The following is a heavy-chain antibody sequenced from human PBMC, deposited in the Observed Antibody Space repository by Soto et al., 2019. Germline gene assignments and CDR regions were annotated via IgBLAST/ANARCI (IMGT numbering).Heavy chain of an antibody. Sequence: SQTLSLTCDISGDSVSSNSAGWNWIRQTPSRGLEWLGRTYYRSKWNNDYALSVKSRITISPDTSMNQFSLQLNSVTPEDTAVYYCARSLGIGYFDYWGRGTLVTVSS. V-gene: IGHV6-1*01. CDR2: TYYRSKWNN. CDR1: GDSVSSNSAG. J-gene: IGHJ4*02. D-gene: IGHD7-27*01. CDR3: ARSLGIGYFDY.